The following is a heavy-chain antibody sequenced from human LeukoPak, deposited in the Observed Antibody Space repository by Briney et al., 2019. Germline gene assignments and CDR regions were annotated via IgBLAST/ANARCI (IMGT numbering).Heavy chain of an antibody. CDR3: ARDLAWGAFDY. CDR2: ISSSSSTI. CDR1: GFTFSIYS. D-gene: IGHD7-27*01. J-gene: IGHJ4*02. V-gene: IGHV3-48*01. Sequence: GGSLRLSCAASGFTFSIYSMNWVRQAPGKGLEWVSYISSSSSTILYADSVKGRFTISRDDSKNTLSLQMNSLRVEDTAVYYCARDLAWGAFDYWGQGTLVTVSS.